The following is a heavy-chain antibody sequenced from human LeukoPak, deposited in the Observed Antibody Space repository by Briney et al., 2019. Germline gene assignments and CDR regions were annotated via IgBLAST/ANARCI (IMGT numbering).Heavy chain of an antibody. CDR1: GFTFSSYA. CDR2: ISGSGGST. J-gene: IGHJ4*02. Sequence: PGGSLRLSCAASGFTFSSYAMSWVRQAPGEGLEWASAISGSGGSTYYADSVKGRFTISRDNSKNTLYLQMNSLRAEDTAVYYCVRGCSGGSCYPNYWGQGTLVTVSS. D-gene: IGHD2-15*01. CDR3: VRGCSGGSCYPNY. V-gene: IGHV3-23*01.